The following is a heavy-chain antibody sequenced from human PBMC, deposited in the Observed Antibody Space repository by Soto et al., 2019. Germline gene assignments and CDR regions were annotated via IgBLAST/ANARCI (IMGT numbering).Heavy chain of an antibody. J-gene: IGHJ4*02. CDR2: IYSGGST. V-gene: IGHV3-53*04. D-gene: IGHD3-10*01. CDR3: ARERFRELSNNYFDY. Sequence: EVQLVESGGGLVQPGGSLRLSCAASGFTVSSNYMSWVRQAPGKGLEWVSVIYSGGSTYYADSVKGRFTISRHNSKNTLYLQMNSLRAEDTAVYYCARERFRELSNNYFDYWGQGTLVTVSS. CDR1: GFTVSSNY.